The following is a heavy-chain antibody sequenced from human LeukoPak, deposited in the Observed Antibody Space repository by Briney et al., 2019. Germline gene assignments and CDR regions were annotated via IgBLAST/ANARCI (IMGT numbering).Heavy chain of an antibody. CDR1: GFTFSSYS. CDR2: ISSSGSTI. Sequence: GGSLRLSCAASGFTFSSYSMNWVRQAPGKGLEWVSYISSSGSTIYYADSVKGRFTISRDNAKNSLYLQMNSLRAEDTAVYYCARDGQTNSLRNYFDYWGQGTLVTVSS. D-gene: IGHD4-23*01. V-gene: IGHV3-48*04. CDR3: ARDGQTNSLRNYFDY. J-gene: IGHJ4*02.